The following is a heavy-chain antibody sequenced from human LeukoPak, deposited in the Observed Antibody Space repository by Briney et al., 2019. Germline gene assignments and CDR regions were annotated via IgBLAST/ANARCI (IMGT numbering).Heavy chain of an antibody. V-gene: IGHV3-74*01. D-gene: IGHD5-24*01. Sequence: TGGSLRLSCAASGFTFSSYWMHWVRQAPGKGLVWVSRINSDGRTTSYADSVKGRFTIARDNAKNTLYLQLRSLGALDTAVYFCARGTGYSVLDYWGQGTLVTVSS. CDR2: INSDGRTT. CDR3: ARGTGYSVLDY. J-gene: IGHJ4*02. CDR1: GFTFSSYW.